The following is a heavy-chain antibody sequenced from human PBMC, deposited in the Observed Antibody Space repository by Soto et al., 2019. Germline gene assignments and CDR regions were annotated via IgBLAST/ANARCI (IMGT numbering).Heavy chain of an antibody. CDR3: AIPEYSSGWYAY. Sequence: ASVKVSCKASGYTFTSYAMHWVRQAPGQRLEWMGWINAGNGNTKYSQKFQGRVTITRDTSASTAYMELSSLRSEDTAVYYCAIPEYSSGWYAYWGQGTLVTVSS. CDR2: INAGNGNT. CDR1: GYTFTSYA. J-gene: IGHJ4*02. V-gene: IGHV1-3*01. D-gene: IGHD6-19*01.